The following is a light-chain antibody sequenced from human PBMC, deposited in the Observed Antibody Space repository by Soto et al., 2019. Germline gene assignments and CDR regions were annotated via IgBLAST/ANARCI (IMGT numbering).Light chain of an antibody. CDR1: QSLLHSNGYNY. CDR3: MQALHTLT. V-gene: IGKV2-28*01. Sequence: DLVMTQSPLSLPVTPGEPASISCRSSQSLLHSNGYNYLDWYLQKPGQSPQLLIYLGSNRASGVHDRFSGSGSGTDFTLKMSRVEAEDVGGYYRMQALHTLTFGGETKVEI. J-gene: IGKJ4*01. CDR2: LGS.